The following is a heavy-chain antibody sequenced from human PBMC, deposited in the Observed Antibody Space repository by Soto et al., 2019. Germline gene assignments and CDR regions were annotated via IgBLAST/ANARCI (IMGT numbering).Heavy chain of an antibody. J-gene: IGHJ5*02. CDR1: GGSISSSSYF. CDR3: AGHPSDFWFDP. D-gene: IGHD2-21*02. V-gene: IGHV4-39*01. Sequence: QLQLQESGPGLVKPSETLSLTCSVSGGSISSSSYFWGWIRQPPGKGLEWIGSIYYSGSTYYNPSRKIRVTVSVDTSKNQFSLKLSSVTAADTAVYYCAGHPSDFWFDPWGQGTLVTVSS. CDR2: IYYSGST.